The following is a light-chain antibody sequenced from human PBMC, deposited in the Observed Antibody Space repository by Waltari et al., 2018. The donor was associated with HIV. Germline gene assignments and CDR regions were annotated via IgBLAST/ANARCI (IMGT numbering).Light chain of an antibody. V-gene: IGKV1-27*01. Sequence: DIQMTQSPSSLSASVGDRVTISCRASQGITNYLAWYQQRPGKVPKLLIYAASTLQSGVPSRFSGSGFGTDFTLTISSLQPEDVATYYCQKYNSAPLTFGQGTRLEI. CDR3: QKYNSAPLT. CDR2: AAS. J-gene: IGKJ5*01. CDR1: QGITNY.